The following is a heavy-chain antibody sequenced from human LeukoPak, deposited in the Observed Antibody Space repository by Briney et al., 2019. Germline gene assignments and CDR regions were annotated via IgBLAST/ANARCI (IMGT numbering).Heavy chain of an antibody. CDR1: GYTFTGYY. CDR2: INPNSGGT. D-gene: IGHD6-13*01. CDR3: ARGDSSSSWLGDY. Sequence: ASVKVSCKASGYTFTGYYMHWVRQAPGQGLEWMGWINPNSGGTNYAQKFQGRVTMTRDTSISTAYMELSSLRSEDTAVYYCARGDSSSSWLGDYWGQGTLVTVSS. V-gene: IGHV1-2*02. J-gene: IGHJ4*02.